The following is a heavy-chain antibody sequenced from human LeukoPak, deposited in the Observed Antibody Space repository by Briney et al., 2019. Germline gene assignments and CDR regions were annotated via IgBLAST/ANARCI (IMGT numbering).Heavy chain of an antibody. J-gene: IGHJ6*03. Sequence: GGSLRLSCAASGFTFSSYAMSWVRQAPGKGLEWVSAISGSGGSTYYADSVKGRFTISRDNSKNTLYLQMNSLRAEDTAVYYCAKDVRYSSSWYCYMDVWGKGTRSPSP. CDR3: AKDVRYSSSWYCYMDV. CDR1: GFTFSSYA. D-gene: IGHD6-13*01. CDR2: ISGSGGST. V-gene: IGHV3-23*01.